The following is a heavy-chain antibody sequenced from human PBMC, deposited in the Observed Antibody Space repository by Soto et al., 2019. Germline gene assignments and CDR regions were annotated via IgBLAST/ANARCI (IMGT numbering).Heavy chain of an antibody. CDR2: IYNSGGS. J-gene: IGHJ4*02. D-gene: IGHD4-17*01. CDR1: GASVRSGDYY. Sequence: QVQLQESGPGLVKPSQTLSLTCSVSGASVRSGDYYCSSIRQAPGKGLEWIGYIYNSGGSYYNPSLKVRLTISIDTSKNQFSLKLNSVTAADTAIYYCVGTGTTDDYWGRGTLVTVSS. CDR3: VGTGTTDDY. V-gene: IGHV4-30-4*01.